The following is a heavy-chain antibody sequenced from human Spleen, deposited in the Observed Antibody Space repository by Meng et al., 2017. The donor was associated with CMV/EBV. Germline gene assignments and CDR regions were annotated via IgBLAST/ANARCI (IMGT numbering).Heavy chain of an antibody. V-gene: IGHV1-18*03. CDR3: ARVKRYCTGGSCSSTGYYGMDV. Sequence: ASVKVSCKSSGYTFNTYGINWVRQAPGQGLEWMGWISAYNGNTNYAQKFQGRVTMTTDTSTSTAYMELSRLRSDDMAVYYCARVKRYCTGGSCSSTGYYGMDVWGQGTTVTVSS. CDR2: ISAYNGNT. CDR1: GYTFNTYG. D-gene: IGHD2-15*01. J-gene: IGHJ6*02.